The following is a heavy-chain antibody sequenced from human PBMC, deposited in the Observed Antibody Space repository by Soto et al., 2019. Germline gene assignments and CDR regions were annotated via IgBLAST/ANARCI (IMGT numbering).Heavy chain of an antibody. Sequence: GGSLRLSCAASGFTFSSYGMHWVRQAPGKGLEWVAVIWYDGSNKYYADSVKGRFTISRDNSKNTLYLQMNSLRAEDTAVYYCARVGMEWLLISYFDYWGQGTLVTVSS. V-gene: IGHV3-33*01. CDR2: IWYDGSNK. CDR3: ARVGMEWLLISYFDY. CDR1: GFTFSSYG. D-gene: IGHD3-3*01. J-gene: IGHJ4*02.